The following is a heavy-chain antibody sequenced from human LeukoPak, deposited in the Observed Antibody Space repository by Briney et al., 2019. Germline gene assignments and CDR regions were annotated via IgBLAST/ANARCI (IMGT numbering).Heavy chain of an antibody. CDR3: ARDFGWLSGFDN. CDR2: IRGSSDVI. D-gene: IGHD3-9*01. CDR1: GFTFSTYS. J-gene: IGHJ4*02. Sequence: GGSLRLSCAASGFTFSTYSMNWVRQAPGKGLEWVSYIRGSSDVIYYADSVKGRFTISRDDAKNSLFLRMNSLRDEDTAVYYCARDFGWLSGFDNWGQGTLVTVSS. V-gene: IGHV3-48*02.